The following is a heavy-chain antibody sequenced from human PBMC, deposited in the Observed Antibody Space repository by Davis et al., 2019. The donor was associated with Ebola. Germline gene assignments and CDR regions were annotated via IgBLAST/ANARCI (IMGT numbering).Heavy chain of an antibody. CDR3: ARAQFPTTSDH. CDR2: ISAYSGNA. J-gene: IGHJ4*02. CDR1: GYTFTGYY. D-gene: IGHD1-1*01. Sequence: ASVKVSCKASGYTFTGYYMHWVRQAPGQGLEWMGWISAYSGNANYAQKVQGRVTMTTDTSTSTAYMEVGSLRSDDTAVYYCARAQFPTTSDHWGQGTLVTVSS. V-gene: IGHV1-18*04.